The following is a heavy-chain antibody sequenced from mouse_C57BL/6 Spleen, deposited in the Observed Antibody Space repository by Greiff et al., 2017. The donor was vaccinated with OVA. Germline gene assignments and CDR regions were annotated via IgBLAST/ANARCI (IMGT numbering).Heavy chain of an antibody. V-gene: IGHV1-82*01. J-gene: IGHJ2*01. Sequence: VQLQQSGPELVKPGASVKISCKASGYAFSSSWMNWVKQRPGKGLEWIGRIYPGDGDTNYNGKFKGKATLTADKSSSTAYMQLSSLTSEDSAVYFCAREDPFDYWGQGTTLTVSS. CDR1: GYAFSSSW. CDR2: IYPGDGDT. CDR3: AREDPFDY.